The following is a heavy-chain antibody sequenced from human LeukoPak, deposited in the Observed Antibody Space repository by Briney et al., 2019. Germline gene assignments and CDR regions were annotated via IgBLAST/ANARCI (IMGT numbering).Heavy chain of an antibody. Sequence: ASVKVSCKASGYTFTSYGISWVRQAPGQGLEWMGWISAYNGNTNYAQKLQGRVTMTTDTSTSTAYMELRSLRSEDTAVYYCARSRRRAGYFDYWGQGTLVTVSS. CDR2: ISAYNGNT. CDR3: ARSRRRAGYFDY. CDR1: GYTFTSYG. V-gene: IGHV1-18*01. D-gene: IGHD3-10*01. J-gene: IGHJ4*02.